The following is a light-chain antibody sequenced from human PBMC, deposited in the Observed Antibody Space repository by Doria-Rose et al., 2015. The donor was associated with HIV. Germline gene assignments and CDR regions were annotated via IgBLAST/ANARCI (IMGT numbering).Light chain of an antibody. Sequence: TQSSGTLSLSSGERATLSCRASQSVSANYLAWCQQRPGQSPRLLIYGASSRATDIPDRFSGSGSGTDFTLTISRLEPEDFAVYYCHQYASSRTFGQGTKVEIK. CDR3: HQYASSRT. J-gene: IGKJ1*01. V-gene: IGKV3-20*01. CDR1: QSVSANY. CDR2: GAS.